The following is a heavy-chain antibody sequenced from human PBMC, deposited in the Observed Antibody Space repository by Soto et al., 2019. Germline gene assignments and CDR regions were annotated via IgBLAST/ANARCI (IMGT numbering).Heavy chain of an antibody. CDR2: IHYTGAT. Sequence: SETLSLTSHVSGCSISRSYWIWIRQSPEKRLEWIGYIHYTGATRYNPSLKSRVTMSVDTSKNQISLKLSSVTAADTAVYYCARGGEAVAGYYYSGLHVWGRGTTVTVSS. D-gene: IGHD6-19*01. CDR3: ARGGEAVAGYYYSGLHV. V-gene: IGHV4-59*01. J-gene: IGHJ6*02. CDR1: GCSISRSY.